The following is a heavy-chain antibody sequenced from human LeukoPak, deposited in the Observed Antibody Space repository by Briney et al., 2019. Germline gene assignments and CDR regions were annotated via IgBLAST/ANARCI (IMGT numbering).Heavy chain of an antibody. CDR1: GFTFSSYA. J-gene: IGHJ4*02. V-gene: IGHV3-23*01. Sequence: GGSLRHSCAASGFTFSSYAMSWVRQAPGKGLEWVSAISGSGGSTYYADSVKGRFTISRDNSKNTLYLQMNSLRAEDTAVYYCAKDINWNDGFDYWGQGTLVTVSS. CDR2: ISGSGGST. D-gene: IGHD1-1*01. CDR3: AKDINWNDGFDY.